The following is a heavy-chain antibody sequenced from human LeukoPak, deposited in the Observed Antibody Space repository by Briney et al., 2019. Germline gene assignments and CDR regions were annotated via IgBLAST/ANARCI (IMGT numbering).Heavy chain of an antibody. J-gene: IGHJ3*02. CDR3: ARRRAGTSAFHI. CDR2: INHSGST. D-gene: IGHD6-19*01. CDR1: GGSFSDYY. V-gene: IGHV4-34*01. Sequence: SETLSLTCAVFGGSFSDYYWTWIRQPPGKGLEWIGEINHSGSTNYNPSLKSRLTIPVDTSKNHFSLKLSSVTAADTAVYYCARRRAGTSAFHIWGQGTMVTVSS.